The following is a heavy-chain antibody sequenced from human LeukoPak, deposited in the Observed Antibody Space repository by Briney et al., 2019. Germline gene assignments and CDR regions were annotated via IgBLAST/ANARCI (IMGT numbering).Heavy chain of an antibody. CDR2: ISSSGSSK. D-gene: IGHD1-20*01. V-gene: IGHV3-48*03. CDR1: GFPFSTYE. J-gene: IGHJ4*02. CDR3: ARVGAYAAINW. Sequence: GGSLRLSCAASGFPFSTYEMKWVRQAPGKGLEWVSYISSSGSSKYYADSVKGRFTISRDNAKNSLYLQMNGLRAEDAAVYYCARVGAYAAINWWGQGTLVTVSS.